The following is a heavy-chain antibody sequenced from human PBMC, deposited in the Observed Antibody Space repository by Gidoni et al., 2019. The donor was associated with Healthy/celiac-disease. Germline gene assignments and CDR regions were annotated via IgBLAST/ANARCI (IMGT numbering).Heavy chain of an antibody. V-gene: IGHV1-3*01. D-gene: IGHD5-12*01. CDR3: ARDDGGYSGYDFFDY. CDR2: INADNGNT. CDR1: GYTFTSYA. J-gene: IGHJ4*02. Sequence: QVQLVQSGAEVKKPGASVTVSCKASGYTFTSYAMHWVRQDPGQRLEWMGWINADNGNTKYSQKFQGRVTITRDTSASTAYMELSSLRSEDTAVYYCARDDGGYSGYDFFDYWGQGTLVTVSS.